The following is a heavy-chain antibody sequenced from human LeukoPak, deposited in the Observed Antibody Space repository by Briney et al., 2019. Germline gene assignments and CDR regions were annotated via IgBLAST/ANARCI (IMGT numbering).Heavy chain of an antibody. CDR1: GGTFSSYA. CDR2: ILPIFGTA. J-gene: IGHJ3*02. CDR3: ARAPVPAAIVYAFDI. D-gene: IGHD2-2*01. Sequence: SVKVSCKASGGTFSSYANSWVRQAPGQGLEWMGGILPIFGTANYAQKFQGRVTITADESTSTAYMELSSLRSEDTAVYYCARAPVPAAIVYAFDIWGQGTMVTVSS. V-gene: IGHV1-69*13.